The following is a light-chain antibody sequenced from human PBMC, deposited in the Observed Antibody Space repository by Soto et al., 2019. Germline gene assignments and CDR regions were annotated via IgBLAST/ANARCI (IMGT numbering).Light chain of an antibody. CDR3: SSYTSSSPYV. CDR2: EVS. CDR1: SSDVGGYNY. V-gene: IGLV2-14*01. Sequence: QSALTQPASVSRSPGQSITISCTGTSSDVGGYNYVSWYQQHPGKAPKLMIYEVSNRPSGVSNRFSGSKSGKTASLTISGLQAEDEADYYCSSYTSSSPYVFGTGTKVTVL. J-gene: IGLJ1*01.